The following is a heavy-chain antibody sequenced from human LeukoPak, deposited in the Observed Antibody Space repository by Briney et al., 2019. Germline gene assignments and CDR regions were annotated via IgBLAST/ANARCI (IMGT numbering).Heavy chain of an antibody. V-gene: IGHV3-30*02. D-gene: IGHD5-12*01. CDR3: SKAYRGYDQYCSDF. Sequence: PGGSLRLSCAASGFTFSSYDMHWVRQAPGKGLEWVAFIRYDGTSEYYADSVKGRFTISRDNSNSTLYLQMNSLTTEDTAVYSCSKAYRGYDQYCSDFWGQGTLVTVSS. J-gene: IGHJ4*02. CDR1: GFTFSSYD. CDR2: IRYDGTSE.